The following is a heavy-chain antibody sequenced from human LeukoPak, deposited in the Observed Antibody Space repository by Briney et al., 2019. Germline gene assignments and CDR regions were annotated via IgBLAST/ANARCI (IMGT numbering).Heavy chain of an antibody. CDR1: GGTFSSYA. CDR3: AREMGTSGWLDY. Sequence: SVKVSCKASGGTFSSYAISWVRQAAGQGLEWMGGIIPIFGTANYAQKFQGRVTITADESTSTAYMELSSLRSEDTAVYYCAREMGTSGWLDYWGQGTLVTVSS. V-gene: IGHV1-69*13. CDR2: IIPIFGTA. D-gene: IGHD6-19*01. J-gene: IGHJ4*02.